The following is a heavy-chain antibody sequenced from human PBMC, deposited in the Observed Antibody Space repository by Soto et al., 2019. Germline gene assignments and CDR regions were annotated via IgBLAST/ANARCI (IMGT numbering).Heavy chain of an antibody. CDR2: ISSGGTYI. CDR1: GFPFSTYC. V-gene: IGHV3-21*01. D-gene: IGHD6-13*01. J-gene: IGHJ6*02. Sequence: PGGSLRLSCAASGFPFSTYCLNWVRQAPGKGLEWVSSISSGGTYIYYADSVKGRFTMSRDNAKNSLDLQMNSLRAEDTAAYYCARGGISSWSPVDVWGQGTTVTVSS. CDR3: ARGGISSWSPVDV.